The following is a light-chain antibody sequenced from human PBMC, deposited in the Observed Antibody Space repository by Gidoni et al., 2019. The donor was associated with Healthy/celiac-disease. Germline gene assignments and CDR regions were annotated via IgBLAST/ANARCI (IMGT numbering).Light chain of an antibody. CDR3: QQYNNWPPIT. Sequence: ELVMTQSPATLSVSPGERATLSCRASQSVSSNLAWYQQKPGQAPRLLIYVASTRATGIPARFSGSGSGTEFTLTISSMQSEDFAVDYCQQYNNWPPITCGQGTRLEIK. J-gene: IGKJ5*01. CDR1: QSVSSN. V-gene: IGKV3-15*01. CDR2: VAS.